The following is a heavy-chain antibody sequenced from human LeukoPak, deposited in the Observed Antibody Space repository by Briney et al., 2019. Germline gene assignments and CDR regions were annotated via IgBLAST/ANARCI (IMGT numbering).Heavy chain of an antibody. J-gene: IGHJ6*02. Sequence: SVKVSCKASGGTFSSYAISWVRQSPGQGLEWMGGIIPIFGTANYAQKFQGRVTITADESTSTAYMELSSLRSEDTAVYYCARLGFGYCSSTSCYYYYGMDVWGQGTTVTVSS. CDR1: GGTFSSYA. D-gene: IGHD2-2*03. V-gene: IGHV1-69*13. CDR3: ARLGFGYCSSTSCYYYYGMDV. CDR2: IIPIFGTA.